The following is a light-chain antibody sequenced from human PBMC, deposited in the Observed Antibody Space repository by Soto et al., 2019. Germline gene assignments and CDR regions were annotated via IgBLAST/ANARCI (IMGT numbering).Light chain of an antibody. CDR3: QQYYSYPFT. J-gene: IGKJ3*01. CDR1: QGISSY. CDR2: AAS. Sequence: AIRMTQSPSSLSASTGDRVTITCRASQGISSYLAWYQQKPGKAPKLLIYAASTLQSGVPSRFSGSGSGTEFTLTISCLQSEDFATYYCQQYYSYPFTFGRWTKVDIK. V-gene: IGKV1-8*01.